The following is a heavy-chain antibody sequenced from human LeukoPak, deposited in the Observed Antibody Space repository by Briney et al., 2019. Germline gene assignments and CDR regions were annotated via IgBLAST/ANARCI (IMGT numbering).Heavy chain of an antibody. CDR1: GFTFTSYW. V-gene: IGHV3-7*01. J-gene: IGHJ4*02. CDR2: MNSDGSEK. CDR3: ARVRSFFYDDSGYCYPKYYFDY. Sequence: GGSLRLSCVGSGFTFTSYWMTWVRQAPGKGLEWVANMNSDGSEKHYVDSVKGRFTISRDNAKNSLFLQMNSLRAEDTAVYFCARVRSFFYDDSGYCYPKYYFDYWGQGALVTVSS. D-gene: IGHD3-22*01.